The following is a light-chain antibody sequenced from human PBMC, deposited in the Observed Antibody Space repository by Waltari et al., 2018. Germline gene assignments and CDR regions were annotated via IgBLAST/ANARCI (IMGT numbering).Light chain of an antibody. Sequence: QSVLTQPPSVSGAPGQRVTISCTGSSPNIGAGYGVQWYQQLPGTAPKLLIYPHNKRASGVPDRFSGSKSGTSASLAISRLQSEDEAHYYCQSYDNSLSGSAFGGGTKVTVL. CDR3: QSYDNSLSGSA. V-gene: IGLV1-40*01. J-gene: IGLJ3*02. CDR1: SPNIGAGYG. CDR2: PHN.